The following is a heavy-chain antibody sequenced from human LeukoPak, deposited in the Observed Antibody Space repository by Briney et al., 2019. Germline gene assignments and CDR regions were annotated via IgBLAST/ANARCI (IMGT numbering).Heavy chain of an antibody. Sequence: ASVKVSCKASGYTFTSYDINWVRQATGQGLEWMGWMNPNSGNTGYAQKFQGRVTMTRDTSTSTVYMELSSLRSEDTAVYYCARDAQLGILDYWGQGTLVTVSS. V-gene: IGHV1-8*01. J-gene: IGHJ4*02. D-gene: IGHD7-27*01. CDR1: GYTFTSYD. CDR3: ARDAQLGILDY. CDR2: MNPNSGNT.